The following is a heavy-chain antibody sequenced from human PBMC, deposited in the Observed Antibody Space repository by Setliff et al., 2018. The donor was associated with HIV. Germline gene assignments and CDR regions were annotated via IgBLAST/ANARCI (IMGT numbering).Heavy chain of an antibody. J-gene: IGHJ4*02. D-gene: IGHD4-17*01. CDR2: IRYDSNSQ. CDR1: GFTFSSYG. V-gene: IGHV3-30*02. Sequence: GGSLRLSCAASGFTFSSYGMHWVRQAPGKGLEWVAFIRYDSNSQYLADSVKGRFTISRDNGKKSLYLQMDSLRDEDTAVYYCAREKFENGDYEFVSTFDSWGQGTLVTVSS. CDR3: AREKFENGDYEFVSTFDS.